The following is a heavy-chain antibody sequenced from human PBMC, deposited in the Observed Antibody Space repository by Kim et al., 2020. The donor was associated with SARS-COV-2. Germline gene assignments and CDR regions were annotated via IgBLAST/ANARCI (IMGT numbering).Heavy chain of an antibody. CDR1: GFTFSSYG. V-gene: IGHV3-30*03. D-gene: IGHD6-19*01. CDR3: AGGQWLDYLGY. CDR2: ISYDGSNK. Sequence: GGSLRLSCAASGFTFSSYGMHWVRQAPGKGLEWVAVISYDGSNKYYADSVKGRFTISRDNSKNTLYLQMNSLRAEDTAVYYCAGGQWLDYLGYWGQGTLVTVSS. J-gene: IGHJ4*02.